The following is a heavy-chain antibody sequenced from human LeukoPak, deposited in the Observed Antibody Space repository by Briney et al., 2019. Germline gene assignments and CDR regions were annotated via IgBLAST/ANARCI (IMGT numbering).Heavy chain of an antibody. CDR3: ARHPGGQREYSYGFDY. Sequence: PSETLSLTYTVSGGSISSYYRSWIRQPPGKGLEWIGYIYYSGSTNYNPSLKSRVTISVDTSKNQFSLKLSSVTAADTAVYYCARHPGGQREYSYGFDYWGQGTLVTVSS. CDR1: GGSISSYY. D-gene: IGHD5-18*01. J-gene: IGHJ4*02. V-gene: IGHV4-59*08. CDR2: IYYSGST.